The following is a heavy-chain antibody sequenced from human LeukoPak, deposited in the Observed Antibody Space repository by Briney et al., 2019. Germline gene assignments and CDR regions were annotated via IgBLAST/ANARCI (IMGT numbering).Heavy chain of an antibody. V-gene: IGHV1-18*04. CDR2: ISAYKGNT. CDR1: GYSFNVHG. D-gene: IGHD5-24*01. J-gene: IGHJ2*01. CDR3: ARTLGGNYVEMATGVDL. Sequence: ASVKVSCKASGYSFNVHGMTWVRQAPGQGLEWMGWISAYKGNTNYAAKFQGRVTMTTDTSTSTGYMELASLRSDDTAVYYCARTLGGNYVEMATGVDLWGRGTLVTVS.